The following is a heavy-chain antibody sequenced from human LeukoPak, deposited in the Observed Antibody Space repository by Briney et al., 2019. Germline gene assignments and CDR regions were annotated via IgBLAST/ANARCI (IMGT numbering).Heavy chain of an antibody. CDR2: IYYSGST. CDR1: GGSISSYY. Sequence: SETLSLTCTVSGGSISSYYWSWIRQPPGKGLEWSGYIYYSGSTNYNPSLKSRVTISVDTSKNQFSLKLSSVTAADTAVYYCARGGTVTTGDYWGQGTLVTVSS. J-gene: IGHJ4*02. CDR3: ARGGTVTTGDY. D-gene: IGHD4-17*01. V-gene: IGHV4-59*01.